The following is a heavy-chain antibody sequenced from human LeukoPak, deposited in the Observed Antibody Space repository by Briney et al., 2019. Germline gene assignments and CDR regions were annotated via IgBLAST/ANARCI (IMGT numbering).Heavy chain of an antibody. Sequence: SGTLSLTCAVSGGSISSSNWWSWVRQPPGKGLEWIGEIYHSGGTNYNPSLKSRVTISVDKSKNQFSLKLSSVTAADTAVYYCARAISGGILHFDYWGQGTLVTVSS. V-gene: IGHV4-4*02. D-gene: IGHD1-26*01. CDR3: ARAISGGILHFDY. CDR2: IYHSGGT. CDR1: GGSISSSNW. J-gene: IGHJ4*02.